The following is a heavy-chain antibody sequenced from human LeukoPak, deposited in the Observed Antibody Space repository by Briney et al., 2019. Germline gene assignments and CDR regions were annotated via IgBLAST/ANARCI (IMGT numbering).Heavy chain of an antibody. D-gene: IGHD4-17*01. V-gene: IGHV4-59*08. CDR3: SGAYGAPYYFDY. CDR1: GGSISSYY. J-gene: IGHJ4*02. Sequence: SETLSLTCTVSGGSISSYYWSWIRQPPGKGLEWIGYIYYSGSTNYNPSLKSRVTISVDTSKNQFSLKLSSVTAADTAMYYCSGAYGAPYYFDYWGQGTLVTVSS. CDR2: IYYSGST.